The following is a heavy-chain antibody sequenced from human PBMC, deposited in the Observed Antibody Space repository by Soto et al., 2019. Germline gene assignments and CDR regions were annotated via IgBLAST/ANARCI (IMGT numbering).Heavy chain of an antibody. D-gene: IGHD1-26*01. J-gene: IGHJ4*02. CDR2: INAGNGNT. V-gene: IGHV1-3*05. Sequence: QVQLVQSGAEEKKPGASVQVSCTASGYTFTTYAIHWVRQAPGQRFEWMGWINAGNGNTKYSQKFQGRVTITRNTSASTAYMELRSLTSEDTAVYYCARIEEGGFDYWGQGTLVTVSS. CDR3: ARIEEGGFDY. CDR1: GYTFTTYA.